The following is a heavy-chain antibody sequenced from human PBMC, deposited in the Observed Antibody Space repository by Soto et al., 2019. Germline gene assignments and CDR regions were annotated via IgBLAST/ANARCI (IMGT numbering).Heavy chain of an antibody. Sequence: GGSLRLSCAAAGFTFSIYAMSWVRQAPGKGLEWVSAISGSGGSTYYADSVKGRFTISRDNSKNTLYLQMNSLRAEDTAVYYCSRVLIRNYGAAFEIWGQGTMVTGSS. CDR2: ISGSGGST. CDR3: SRVLIRNYGAAFEI. J-gene: IGHJ3*02. CDR1: GFTFSIYA. D-gene: IGHD4-17*01. V-gene: IGHV3-23*01.